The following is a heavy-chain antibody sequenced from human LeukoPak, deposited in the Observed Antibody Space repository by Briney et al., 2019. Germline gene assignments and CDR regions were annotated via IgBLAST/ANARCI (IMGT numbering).Heavy chain of an antibody. CDR1: GGSTSSYY. Sequence: SETLSLTCTVSGGSTSSYYWSWIRQPPGKGLEWIGHIYYSGSTNYNSSLKSRVTISLGTSNNQFSLKLSSVTAADTAVYYGARDKFYYGSRRYYGLDVWGQGTTVIVSS. D-gene: IGHD3-10*01. CDR3: ARDKFYYGSRRYYGLDV. CDR2: IYYSGST. J-gene: IGHJ6*02. V-gene: IGHV4-59*01.